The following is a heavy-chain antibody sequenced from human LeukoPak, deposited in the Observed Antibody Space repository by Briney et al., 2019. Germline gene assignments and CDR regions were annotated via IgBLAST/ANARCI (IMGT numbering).Heavy chain of an antibody. J-gene: IGHJ3*02. CDR1: GFTFSSYA. CDR2: ISYDGSNK. Sequence: GRSLRLSCAASGFTFSSYAMHWVRQAPGKGLEWVAVISYDGSNKYYADSVKGRFTISRDNSKNTLYLQMNSLRAEDTAVYYCARVDYDILTGYYIYAFDIWGQGTMVTVSS. CDR3: ARVDYDILTGYYIYAFDI. V-gene: IGHV3-30-3*01. D-gene: IGHD3-9*01.